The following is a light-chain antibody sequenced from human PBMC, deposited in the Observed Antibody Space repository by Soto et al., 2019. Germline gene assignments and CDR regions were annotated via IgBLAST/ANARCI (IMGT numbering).Light chain of an antibody. Sequence: QPVLTQPPSASETPGQRVPISFSGSSSNIGGNTVNWYQQLPGTAPKLLIYSNNQRPSGVTDRFSGSKSGTSASLAISGLQSEDEADYYCAAWDDSLNGYVFGTGTKLTVL. CDR2: SNN. CDR3: AAWDDSLNGYV. J-gene: IGLJ1*01. CDR1: SSNIGGNT. V-gene: IGLV1-44*01.